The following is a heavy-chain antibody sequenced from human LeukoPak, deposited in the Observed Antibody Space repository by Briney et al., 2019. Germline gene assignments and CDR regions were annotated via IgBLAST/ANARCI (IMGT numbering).Heavy chain of an antibody. D-gene: IGHD1-20*01. V-gene: IGHV4-38-2*02. Sequence: SETLSLTCTVSGYSISSGYYWGWIRQPPRKGLEWIGSIHHSGSTYYNPSLESRVTISVDTSRNQFSLNLSSVTAADTAVYFCARVDRNWNYFDYWGQGTLVTVSS. CDR3: ARVDRNWNYFDY. CDR1: GYSISSGYY. CDR2: IHHSGST. J-gene: IGHJ4*02.